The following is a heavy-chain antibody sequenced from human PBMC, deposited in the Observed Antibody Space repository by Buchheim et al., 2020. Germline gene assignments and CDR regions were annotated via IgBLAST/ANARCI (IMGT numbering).Heavy chain of an antibody. Sequence: EVQLLESGGGLVQPGGSLRLSCAASGFTFSSYWMSWVRQAPGKGLEWVANIKQDGSEKYYVDSVKGRFTISRDNAKNSLYLQMNSLRAEDTAVYYCAREFRFLEWLFSSGDYYGMDVWGQGTT. J-gene: IGHJ6*02. CDR1: GFTFSSYW. V-gene: IGHV3-7*01. D-gene: IGHD3-3*01. CDR3: AREFRFLEWLFSSGDYYGMDV. CDR2: IKQDGSEK.